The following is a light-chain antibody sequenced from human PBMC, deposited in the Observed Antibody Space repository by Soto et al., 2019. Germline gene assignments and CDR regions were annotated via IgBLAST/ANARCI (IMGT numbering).Light chain of an antibody. J-gene: IGKJ1*01. V-gene: IGKV3-15*01. CDR1: QSVSSN. Sequence: EILVTRSPATVSVSPGERATLSYRASQSVSSNLAWYQQKPGQAPRLLIYGASTRATGIPARFSGSGSGTEFTLTICNLHSADFAVYQCQQYNDWARPLGPGTKVDI. CDR2: GAS. CDR3: QQYNDWARP.